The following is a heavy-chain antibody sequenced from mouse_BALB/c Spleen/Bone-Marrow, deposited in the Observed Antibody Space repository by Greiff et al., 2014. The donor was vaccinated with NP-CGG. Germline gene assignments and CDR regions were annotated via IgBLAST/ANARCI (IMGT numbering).Heavy chain of an antibody. CDR3: ASYVYGYYFDY. Sequence: VPLPQSGAELVKPGASVKLSCPASGFNIKDTYMHWVKQRPEQGLEWIGRIDPANGNTKYDPKFQGKASITADTSSNTAYLQLSSLTSEDTAVYYCASYVYGYYFDYWGQGTTLTVSS. D-gene: IGHD2-2*01. CDR1: GFNIKDTY. J-gene: IGHJ2*01. CDR2: IDPANGNT. V-gene: IGHV14-3*02.